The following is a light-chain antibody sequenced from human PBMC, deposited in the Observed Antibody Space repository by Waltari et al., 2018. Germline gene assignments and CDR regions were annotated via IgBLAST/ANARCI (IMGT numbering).Light chain of an antibody. CDR3: QQRSKSFT. Sequence: EIVLKQSPATLSSSPGDRATLSCRASQSISSYLAWYQQKPGQRPRLLIYDASTRATGIPARFSGSGSVTDFTLAISSLEPEDFAIYYCQQRSKSFTFGPGTKVDMK. CDR2: DAS. V-gene: IGKV3-11*01. J-gene: IGKJ3*01. CDR1: QSISSY.